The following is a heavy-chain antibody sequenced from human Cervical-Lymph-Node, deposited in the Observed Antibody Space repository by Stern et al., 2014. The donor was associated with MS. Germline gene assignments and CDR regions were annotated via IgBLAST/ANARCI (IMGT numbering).Heavy chain of an antibody. D-gene: IGHD4-11*01. CDR3: ARMLDSNYPYFNN. CDR1: GFSLSTSGMR. CDR2: IDWDDEK. V-gene: IGHV2-70D*14. J-gene: IGHJ4*02. Sequence: QVTLRESGPALVKPTQTLTLTCTFSGFSLSTSGMRVSWIRQPPGKALEWLARIDWDDEKFYSTSLRTRLTISKDTSKNQVVLTMTNMDPVDTATYYCARMLDSNYPYFNNWGQGTLVTVSS.